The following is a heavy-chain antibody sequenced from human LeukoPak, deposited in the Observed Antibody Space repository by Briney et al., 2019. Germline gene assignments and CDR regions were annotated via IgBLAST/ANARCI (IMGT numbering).Heavy chain of an antibody. Sequence: ASVKVSCKASGYTFTSYGISWVRQAPGQGLEWMGWISAYNGNTNYAQKFQGRVTITADESTSTAYMELSSLRSEDTAVYYCARVTSYSSGWYSPRTNYYYYYMDVWGKGTTVTVSS. CDR1: GYTFTSYG. D-gene: IGHD6-19*01. J-gene: IGHJ6*03. V-gene: IGHV1-18*01. CDR2: ISAYNGNT. CDR3: ARVTSYSSGWYSPRTNYYYYYMDV.